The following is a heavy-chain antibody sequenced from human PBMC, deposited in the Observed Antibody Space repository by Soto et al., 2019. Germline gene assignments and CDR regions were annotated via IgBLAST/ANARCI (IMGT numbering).Heavy chain of an antibody. Sequence: EVQLVESGGGLVQPGGSLRLSCAASGFTFSNYDMNWVRQAPGKGLEWVSYISGSGRTIYYADSVKGRFTISRDRAKKSLFLQMNSLRAEDTALYYCARGDDNSGYYYAFDSWGQGTPVTVSS. CDR2: ISGSGRTI. CDR1: GFTFSNYD. V-gene: IGHV3-48*03. D-gene: IGHD3-22*01. J-gene: IGHJ4*02. CDR3: ARGDDNSGYYYAFDS.